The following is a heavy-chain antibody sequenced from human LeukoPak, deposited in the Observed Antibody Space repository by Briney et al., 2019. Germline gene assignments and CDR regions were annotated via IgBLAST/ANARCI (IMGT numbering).Heavy chain of an antibody. J-gene: IGHJ4*02. CDR3: ARHDPTTDNPAVDH. V-gene: IGHV4-30-2*01. D-gene: IGHD4-11*01. CDR1: GGSISSGGYY. Sequence: SETLSLTCTVSGGSISSGGYYWSWIRQPPGKGLEWIGYIYHSGSTYYNPSLKSRVTISVDTSKNQFSLKLNSVTAADTAVYYCARHDPTTDNPAVDHWGQGTLVTVSS. CDR2: IYHSGST.